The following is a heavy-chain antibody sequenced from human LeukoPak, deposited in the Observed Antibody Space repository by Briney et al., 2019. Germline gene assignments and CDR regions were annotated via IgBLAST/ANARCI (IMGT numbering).Heavy chain of an antibody. Sequence: GGSLRLSCAASGFTFSSYGMSWVRQAPGKGLEWVSAISSTGGTTYYADSVKGRFTISRDNSKNTLYLQMNSLRAEDTAVYYCAKDAVAGFINYYMDVWGKGTTVTISS. CDR2: ISSTGGTT. D-gene: IGHD6-19*01. CDR1: GFTFSSYG. V-gene: IGHV3-23*01. J-gene: IGHJ6*03. CDR3: AKDAVAGFINYYMDV.